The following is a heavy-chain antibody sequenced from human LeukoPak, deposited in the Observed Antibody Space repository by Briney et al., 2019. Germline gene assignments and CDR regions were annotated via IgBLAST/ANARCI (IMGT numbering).Heavy chain of an antibody. CDR3: ARDSGSSFLYYFDY. CDR1: GFTFSSYS. V-gene: IGHV3-7*01. J-gene: IGHJ4*02. CDR2: IKQDGSEK. D-gene: IGHD1-26*01. Sequence: GGSLRLSCAASGFTFSSYSMNWVRQAPGKGLEWVANIKQDGSEKYYVDSVKGRFTISRDNAKNSLYLQMNSLRAEDTAVYYCARDSGSSFLYYFDYWGQGTLVTVSS.